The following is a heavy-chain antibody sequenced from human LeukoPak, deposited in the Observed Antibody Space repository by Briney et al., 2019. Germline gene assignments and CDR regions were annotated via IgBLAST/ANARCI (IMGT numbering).Heavy chain of an antibody. Sequence: GGSLRLSCAASGFTFSNAWMHWVRQGPGKGLVWVSCINSDGSRTTYADSVKGRFTISRDNAKNTLYLQMNTLRVEDTAVYYCARGSWSAADTNIDYWGQGTLVTVSS. CDR1: GFTFSNAW. CDR3: ARGSWSAADTNIDY. D-gene: IGHD6-13*01. V-gene: IGHV3-74*01. J-gene: IGHJ4*02. CDR2: INSDGSRT.